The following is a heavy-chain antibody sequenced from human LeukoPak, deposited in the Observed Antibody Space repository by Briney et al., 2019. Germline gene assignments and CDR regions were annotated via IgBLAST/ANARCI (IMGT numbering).Heavy chain of an antibody. D-gene: IGHD6-13*01. CDR1: GFIFNSYA. CDR3: AKGELAAAGSGFDY. J-gene: IGHJ4*02. V-gene: IGHV3-23*01. Sequence: GGSLRLSCAVSGFIFNSYAMSWVRQAPGKGLEWVASISASGGITYHADSVKGRFTISRDNSKNTLHLQMNSLRADDTALYYCAKGELAAAGSGFDYWGQGTLVTVSS. CDR2: ISASGGIT.